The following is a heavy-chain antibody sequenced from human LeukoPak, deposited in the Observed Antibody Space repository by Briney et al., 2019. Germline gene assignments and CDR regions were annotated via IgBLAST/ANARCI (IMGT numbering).Heavy chain of an antibody. CDR1: GFTFSSYV. Sequence: GGSLRLSCADSGFTFSSYVMIWVRQAPGEGLEWVSAISGSGGSTYYADSVKGLFTISRDNSKNTLYLQMNSLTVDDTAIYYCAKGRGSVSPDDHWGRGTLVTVSS. V-gene: IGHV3-23*01. CDR2: ISGSGGST. D-gene: IGHD3-10*01. CDR3: AKGRGSVSPDDH. J-gene: IGHJ4*02.